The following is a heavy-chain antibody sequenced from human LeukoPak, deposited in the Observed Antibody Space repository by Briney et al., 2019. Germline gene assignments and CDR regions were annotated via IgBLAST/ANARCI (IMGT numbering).Heavy chain of an antibody. Sequence: PGGSLRLSCVASGLPIADFAMHWVRQAPGKGLEWVSLIIGDGVSTFYADSVKGRFSISRDNSKNSLSLEMNSLRTEDTAMYYCARESGKFDYWGQGTLVAVSS. V-gene: IGHV3-43*02. CDR1: GLPIADFA. CDR2: IIGDGVST. J-gene: IGHJ4*02. CDR3: ARESGKFDY.